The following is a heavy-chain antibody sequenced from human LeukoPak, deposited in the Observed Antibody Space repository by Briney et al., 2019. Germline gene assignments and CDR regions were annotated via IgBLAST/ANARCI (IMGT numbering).Heavy chain of an antibody. J-gene: IGHJ1*01. V-gene: IGHV4-59*01. CDR1: GGSIGSYY. D-gene: IGHD3-22*01. CDR3: ARAGDSSGYYKVRYFQH. CDR2: IYYSGST. Sequence: PSETLSLTCTVSGGSIGSYYWSWIRQPPGKGLEWIGYIYYSGSTNYNPSLKSRVTISVDTSKNQFSLKLRSVTSGDTAVYYCARAGDSSGYYKVRYFQHWGQGTLVTVSS.